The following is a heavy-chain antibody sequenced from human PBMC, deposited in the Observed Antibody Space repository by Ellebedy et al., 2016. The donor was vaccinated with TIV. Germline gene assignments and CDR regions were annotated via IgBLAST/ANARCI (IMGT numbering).Heavy chain of an antibody. CDR2: IKQDGSEK. CDR1: GFTFSGYW. V-gene: IGHV3-7*03. CDR3: ARYGNLGY. J-gene: IGHJ4*02. D-gene: IGHD1-1*01. Sequence: PGGSLRLSCAASGFTFSGYWMSWVRQAPGKGLEWVANIKQDGSEKSYVDSVKGRFTISRDNAKNSLYLQMNSLRAEDTAVYYCARYGNLGYWGQGTLVTVSS.